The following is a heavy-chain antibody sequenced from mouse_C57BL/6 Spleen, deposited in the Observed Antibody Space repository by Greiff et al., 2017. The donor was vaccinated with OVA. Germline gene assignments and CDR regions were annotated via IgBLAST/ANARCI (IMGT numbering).Heavy chain of an antibody. J-gene: IGHJ1*03. V-gene: IGHV1-15*01. CDR3: TRWRDGVGHWYFDV. CDR2: IDPETGGT. D-gene: IGHD1-1*01. CDR1: GYTFTDYE. Sequence: QVQLKQSGAELVRPGASVTLSCKASGYTFTDYEMHWVKQTPVHGLEWIGAIDPETGGTAYNQKFKGKAILTADKSSSTAYMELRSLTSEDSAVYYCTRWRDGVGHWYFDVWGTGTTVTVSS.